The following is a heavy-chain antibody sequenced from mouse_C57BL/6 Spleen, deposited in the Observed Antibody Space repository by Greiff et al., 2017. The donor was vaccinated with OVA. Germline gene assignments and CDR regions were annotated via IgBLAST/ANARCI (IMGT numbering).Heavy chain of an antibody. D-gene: IGHD2-4*01. CDR1: GFTFSSYA. J-gene: IGHJ2*01. Sequence: DVKLQESGGGLVKPGGSLKLSCAASGFTFSSYAMSWVRQTPEKRLEWVATISDGGSYTYYPDNVKGRFTISRDNAKNNLYLQMSHLKSEDTAMYYCARYYDEDYFDYWGQGTTLTVSS. V-gene: IGHV5-4*03. CDR2: ISDGGSYT. CDR3: ARYYDEDYFDY.